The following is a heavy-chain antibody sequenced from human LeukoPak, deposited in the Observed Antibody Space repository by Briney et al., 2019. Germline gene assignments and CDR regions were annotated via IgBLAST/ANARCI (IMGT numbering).Heavy chain of an antibody. D-gene: IGHD1-20*01. V-gene: IGHV3-30*02. J-gene: IGHJ6*03. CDR1: GFTFSSYG. CDR2: IRYDGSNK. CDR3: AKVQGRLITDKLGYYMDV. Sequence: GGSLRLSCAASGFTFSSYGMHWVRQAPGKGLEWVAFIRYDGSNKYYADSVKGRFTISRDNSKNTLYLQMNSLRAEDTAVYYCAKVQGRLITDKLGYYMDVWGKGTTVTVSS.